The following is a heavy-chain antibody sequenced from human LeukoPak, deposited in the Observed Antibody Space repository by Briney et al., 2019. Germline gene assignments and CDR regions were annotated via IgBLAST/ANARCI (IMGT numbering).Heavy chain of an antibody. V-gene: IGHV3-23*01. Sequence: HPGGSLRLSCAASGFTFSSYAMSWVRQAPGKGLEWASSISGSGGSTEYADSVKGRFTISRDNSKNTLYLQTNSLRAEDTAVYYCAKGGQQLVRGNLVFDYWGQGTLVTVSS. D-gene: IGHD6-13*01. J-gene: IGHJ4*02. CDR3: AKGGQQLVRGNLVFDY. CDR2: ISGSGGST. CDR1: GFTFSSYA.